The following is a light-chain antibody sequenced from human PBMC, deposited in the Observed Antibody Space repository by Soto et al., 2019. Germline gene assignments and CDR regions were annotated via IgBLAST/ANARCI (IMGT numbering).Light chain of an antibody. J-gene: IGKJ1*01. CDR2: YAS. Sequence: EIVLTQSPATLSLSPGERATLSCRAGQSVSSSYLAWYQQKPGQAPRLLIYYASTRDTGVPARFSGSGSGTDFTLTISSLQSEDFAVYYCQQYNNWPPSWTFGQGTKVDI. CDR3: QQYNNWPPSWT. V-gene: IGKV3-15*01. CDR1: QSVSSSY.